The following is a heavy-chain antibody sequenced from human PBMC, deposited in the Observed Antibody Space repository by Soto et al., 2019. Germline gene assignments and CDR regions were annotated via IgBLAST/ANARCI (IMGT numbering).Heavy chain of an antibody. Sequence: QVQLVESGGGVVQPGRSLRLSCAASGFTFSNSGMHWVRQAPGKGLEWVAVIWYDGTNKYYADSVKGRFTISRDNSKNTLYLQMNSLRAEDTAVYYCATFDQGDYWGQGTLVTVSS. V-gene: IGHV3-33*01. J-gene: IGHJ4*02. CDR1: GFTFSNSG. D-gene: IGHD3-16*01. CDR3: ATFDQGDY. CDR2: IWYDGTNK.